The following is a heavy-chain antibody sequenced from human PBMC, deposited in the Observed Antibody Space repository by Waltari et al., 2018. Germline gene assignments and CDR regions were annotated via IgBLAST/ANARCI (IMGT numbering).Heavy chain of an antibody. V-gene: IGHV3-53*02. D-gene: IGHD3-10*01. CDR1: GFIVSMNY. CDR2: IYSGGGT. Sequence: EVQLVETGGGLIQPGGSLRLSCAASGFIVSMNYMSWVRQAPGKGLEWVSIIYSGGGTYYIDSVKGRFTISRDNSNNTLYLQMDSLRAEDTAVYYCARGIGYFDYWGQGTLVTVSS. J-gene: IGHJ4*02. CDR3: ARGIGYFDY.